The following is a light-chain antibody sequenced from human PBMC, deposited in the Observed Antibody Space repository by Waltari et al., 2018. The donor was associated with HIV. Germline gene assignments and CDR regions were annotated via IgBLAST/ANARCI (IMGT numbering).Light chain of an antibody. V-gene: IGLV1-47*01. J-gene: IGLJ2*01. CDR3: AAWDDRLNLV. Sequence: QSVLTQPPSASGTPGQRATISCFGSNSNIGRNYVYWYQQLPGMAPKLLIYKNNQRPSGVPDRFSGSKSGTSASLAISGRRSEDEADYYCAAWDDRLNLVFGGGTKLTVL. CDR2: KNN. CDR1: NSNIGRNY.